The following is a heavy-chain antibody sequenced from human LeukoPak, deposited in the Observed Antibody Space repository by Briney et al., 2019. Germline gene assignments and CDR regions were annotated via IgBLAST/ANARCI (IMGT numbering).Heavy chain of an antibody. J-gene: IGHJ3*02. CDR2: ISGGGVST. V-gene: IGHV3-23*01. Sequence: GGSLRLSRAASGFTFSSYAMSWVRQAPAKGLEWVSVISGGGVSTYYADSVKGRFTVSRDNSKNTLYLQMNGLRAEDTALYYCAKSSDVGYSNGWYNGLDIWGQGTPVTVSS. D-gene: IGHD6-19*01. CDR3: AKSSDVGYSNGWYNGLDI. CDR1: GFTFSSYA.